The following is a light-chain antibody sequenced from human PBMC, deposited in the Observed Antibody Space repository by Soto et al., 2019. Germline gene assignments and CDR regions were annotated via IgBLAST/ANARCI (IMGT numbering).Light chain of an antibody. CDR1: SSDVGSYNL. Sequence: QSALTQPASVSGSPGQSITISCTGTSSDVGSYNLVSWYQQHPGKAPKLMIYEVSKRPSGVSNRFSGSKSGNTASLTISGLQAEDEADYYCCSYAGHNTFEVFGTGTKLTVL. CDR3: CSYAGHNTFEV. J-gene: IGLJ1*01. V-gene: IGLV2-23*02. CDR2: EVS.